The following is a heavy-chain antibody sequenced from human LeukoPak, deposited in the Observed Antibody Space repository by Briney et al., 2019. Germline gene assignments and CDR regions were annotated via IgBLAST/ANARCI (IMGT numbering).Heavy chain of an antibody. CDR1: GGTFSSYA. J-gene: IGHJ4*02. D-gene: IGHD2-21*02. Sequence: SVKVSCKASGGTFSSYAISWVRQAPGQGLEWMGGIIPIFGTASYAQKFQGRVTITADESTSTAYMELSSLRSEDTAVYYCARAAYCGGDCYAPYDYWGQGTLVTVSS. CDR3: ARAAYCGGDCYAPYDY. V-gene: IGHV1-69*13. CDR2: IIPIFGTA.